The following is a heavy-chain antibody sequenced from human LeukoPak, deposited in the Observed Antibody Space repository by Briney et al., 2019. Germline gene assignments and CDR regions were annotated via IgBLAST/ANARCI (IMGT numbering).Heavy chain of an antibody. CDR2: INPSGGST. Sequence: ASVKVSCKASGYTFTSYYMHWVRQAPGQGLDWMGIINPSGGSTNYAYTFQGRVTMTRDTSTSKGYVELSSLRSEDKAVYCRQRDVIPMVRGVIPKYDAFDIWGQGRIVTVCS. CDR3: QRDVIPMVRGVIPKYDAFDI. V-gene: IGHV1-46*01. J-gene: IGHJ3*02. CDR1: GYTFTSYY. D-gene: IGHD3-10*01.